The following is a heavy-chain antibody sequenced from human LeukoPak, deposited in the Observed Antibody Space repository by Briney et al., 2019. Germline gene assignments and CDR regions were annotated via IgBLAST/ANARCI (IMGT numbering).Heavy chain of an antibody. CDR3: AKDRSITMIVVVPNPLDY. D-gene: IGHD3-22*01. CDR1: GFTFSSYE. CDR2: ISSSGSTI. J-gene: IGHJ4*02. V-gene: IGHV3-48*03. Sequence: GGSLRLSCAASGFTFSSYEMNWVRQAPGKGLEWVSYISSSGSTIYYADSVKGRFTISRDNAKNSLYLQMNSLRAEDTAVYYCAKDRSITMIVVVPNPLDYWGQGTLVTVSS.